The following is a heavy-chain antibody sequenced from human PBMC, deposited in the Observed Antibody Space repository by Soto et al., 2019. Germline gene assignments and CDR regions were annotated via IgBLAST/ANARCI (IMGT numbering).Heavy chain of an antibody. J-gene: IGHJ4*02. D-gene: IGHD3-22*01. CDR3: ARTYYYDSSGYSGFDY. Sequence: ASVKVSCKASGYTFTSYGISWVRQAPGQGLEWMGWISAYNGNTNYAQKLQGRVTMTTDTSTSTAYMELRSLRSDDTAVYYCARTYYYDSSGYSGFDYWGQGNLVTVS. V-gene: IGHV1-18*04. CDR2: ISAYNGNT. CDR1: GYTFTSYG.